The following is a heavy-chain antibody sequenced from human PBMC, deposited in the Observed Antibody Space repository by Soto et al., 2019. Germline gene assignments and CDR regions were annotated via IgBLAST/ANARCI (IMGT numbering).Heavy chain of an antibody. CDR2: IYHSGST. Sequence: PSETLSLTCTVSGGSISSSSYYWGWIRQPPGKGLEWIGSIYHSGSTNYNPSLKSRVTISVDTSKNQFSLKLSSVTATDTAVYYCAREFEAARQAYFDYWGQGALVTVSS. CDR1: GGSISSSSYY. CDR3: AREFEAARQAYFDY. D-gene: IGHD6-6*01. V-gene: IGHV4-39*07. J-gene: IGHJ4*02.